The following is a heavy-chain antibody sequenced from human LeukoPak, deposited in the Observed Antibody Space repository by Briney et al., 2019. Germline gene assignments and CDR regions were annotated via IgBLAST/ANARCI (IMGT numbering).Heavy chain of an antibody. D-gene: IGHD3-10*01. CDR3: ARGWSYYGSGSYYFDY. Sequence: SETLSLTCAVYGGSFSGYYWSWIRHPPGKGLEWIGEINHSGSTNYNPSLKSRVTISVDTSKNQFSLKLSSVTAADTAVYYCARGWSYYGSGSYYFDYWGQGTLVTVSS. V-gene: IGHV4-34*01. CDR2: INHSGST. J-gene: IGHJ4*02. CDR1: GGSFSGYY.